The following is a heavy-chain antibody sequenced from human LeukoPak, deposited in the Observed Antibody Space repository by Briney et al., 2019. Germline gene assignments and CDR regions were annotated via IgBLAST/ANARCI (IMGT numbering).Heavy chain of an antibody. Sequence: ASVKVSRKASGYTFTSYGISWVRQAPGQGLEWMGWISAYNGNTNYAQKLQGRVTMTTDTSASTAYMELRSLRSDGTAVYYCARWNTVTKTFDYWGQGTLVTVSS. D-gene: IGHD4-17*01. CDR1: GYTFTSYG. CDR2: ISAYNGNT. J-gene: IGHJ4*02. V-gene: IGHV1-18*01. CDR3: ARWNTVTKTFDY.